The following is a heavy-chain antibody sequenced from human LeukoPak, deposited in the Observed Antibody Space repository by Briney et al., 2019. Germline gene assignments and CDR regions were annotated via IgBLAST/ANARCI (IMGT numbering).Heavy chain of an antibody. CDR1: GYSFTSYW. D-gene: IGHD6-13*01. Sequence: GESLKISCKGSGYSFTSYWIGWVRQMPGKGLEWMGIIYPGDSDTRYSPSFQGQVTISADKPISTAYLQWSSLKASDTAMYYCARRVQQLVRGDWFDPWGQGTLVTVTS. V-gene: IGHV5-51*01. CDR2: IYPGDSDT. J-gene: IGHJ5*02. CDR3: ARRVQQLVRGDWFDP.